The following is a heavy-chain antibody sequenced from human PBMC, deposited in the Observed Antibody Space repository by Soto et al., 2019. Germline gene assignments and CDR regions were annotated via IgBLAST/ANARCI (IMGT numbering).Heavy chain of an antibody. V-gene: IGHV1-46*01. J-gene: IGHJ3*02. Sequence: ASVKVSCKASGYTFTSYYMHWVRQAPGQGLEWVGIINPSGGSTSYAQKFQGRVTMTRDTSTSTVYMELSSLRSEDTAVYYCARDRITIFGVVTTPDAFDIWGQGTMVTVSS. D-gene: IGHD3-3*01. CDR2: INPSGGST. CDR1: GYTFTSYY. CDR3: ARDRITIFGVVTTPDAFDI.